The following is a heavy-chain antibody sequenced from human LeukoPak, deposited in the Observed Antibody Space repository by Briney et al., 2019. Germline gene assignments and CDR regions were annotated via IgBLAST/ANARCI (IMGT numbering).Heavy chain of an antibody. J-gene: IGHJ4*02. V-gene: IGHV4-34*01. D-gene: IGHD3-3*01. Sequence: PSETLSLTCAVYGGSFSGYYWSWIRQPPGKGLEWIGEINHSGSTNYNPSLKSRVTISVDTSKNQFSLKLSSVTAADTAVYYCARERGETYYDFWSGYAEGQGHKYYFDYWGQGTLVTVSS. CDR1: GGSFSGYY. CDR2: INHSGST. CDR3: ARERGETYYDFWSGYAEGQGHKYYFDY.